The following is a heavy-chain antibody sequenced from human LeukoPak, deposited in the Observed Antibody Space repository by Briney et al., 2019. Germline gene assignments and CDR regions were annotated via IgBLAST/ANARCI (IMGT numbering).Heavy chain of an antibody. D-gene: IGHD1-26*01. CDR1: GYSISSGYY. J-gene: IGHJ4*02. CDR2: IYHSGST. CDR3: ARLREGGAN. Sequence: SETLSLTCAVSGYSISSGYYWGWIRQPPGKGLEWTGSIYHSGSTYYNPSLKSRVTISVDTSKNQFSLKLISVTAADTAVYYCARLREGGANWGQGTLVTVSS. V-gene: IGHV4-38-2*01.